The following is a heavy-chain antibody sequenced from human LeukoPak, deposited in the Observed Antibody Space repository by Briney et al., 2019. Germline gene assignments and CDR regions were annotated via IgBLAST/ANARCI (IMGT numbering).Heavy chain of an antibody. CDR1: GFSFRNYW. V-gene: IGHV3-7*03. CDR3: ARGGNYDILTGYIFDY. CDR2: IKHVGGNK. J-gene: IGHJ4*02. Sequence: PGRSLSLSCAASGFSFRNYWLSWVRQAPGKGLVWVANIKHVGGNKHYVDSVKGRFNIARDSAKNSLNLQMNSLRAEDRAVYYCARGGNYDILTGYIFDYWGQGTLVTVSS. D-gene: IGHD3-9*01.